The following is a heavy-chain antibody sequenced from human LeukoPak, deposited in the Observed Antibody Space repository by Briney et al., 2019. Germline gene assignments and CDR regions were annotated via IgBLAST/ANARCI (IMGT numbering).Heavy chain of an antibody. V-gene: IGHV3-48*01. CDR2: ISSSSSTI. D-gene: IGHD3-3*01. Sequence: PGGSLRLSCAASGFTFSSYSMNWVRQAPGKGLEWVSYISSSSSTIYYADSVKGRFTISRDNAKNSLYLQMNSLRAEDTAVYYCARDPSYDFWSGPVGYWGQGTLVTVSS. CDR3: ARDPSYDFWSGPVGY. CDR1: GFTFSSYS. J-gene: IGHJ4*02.